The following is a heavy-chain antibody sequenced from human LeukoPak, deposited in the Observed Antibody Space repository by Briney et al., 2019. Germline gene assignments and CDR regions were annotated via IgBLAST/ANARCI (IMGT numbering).Heavy chain of an antibody. J-gene: IGHJ6*02. V-gene: IGHV4-59*01. D-gene: IGHD3-10*01. CDR2: IYYSGNT. CDR1: GGSISSYY. Sequence: SEALSLTCTVSGGSISSYYWSWIRQPPGKGLEWIGYIYYSGNTNYNPSLKSRVTISVDTSKNQFSLKLSSVTAADTAVYYCARDRGSGMDVWGQGTTVTVSS. CDR3: ARDRGSGMDV.